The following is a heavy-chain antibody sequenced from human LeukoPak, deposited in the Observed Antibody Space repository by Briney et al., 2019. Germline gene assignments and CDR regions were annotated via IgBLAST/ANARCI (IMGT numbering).Heavy chain of an antibody. Sequence: ASVTVSCKASGYTFTGYYIHWVRQAPGQGLEWMGWINPNNGGTNFAQRFQGRVTMTRDTSLSTAYMELSRLRSDDTAVYYCARDSSFVSSDAFAFWGQGTMVTVSS. CDR1: GYTFTGYY. V-gene: IGHV1-2*02. CDR2: INPNNGGT. D-gene: IGHD6-6*01. CDR3: ARDSSFVSSDAFAF. J-gene: IGHJ3*01.